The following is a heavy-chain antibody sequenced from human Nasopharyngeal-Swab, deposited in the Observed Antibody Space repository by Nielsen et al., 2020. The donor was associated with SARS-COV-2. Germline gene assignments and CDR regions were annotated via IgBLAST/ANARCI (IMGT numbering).Heavy chain of an antibody. V-gene: IGHV3-30*03. Sequence: GGSLRLSCAASGFTFSSYGMHWVRQAPGKGLDCVAVISYDGSNKYHADSVRGRFTISRDDSENTLYLQMNSLRPEDTAVYYCARGGMVGATTYGWFDPWGQGTLVTVSS. CDR3: ARGGMVGATTYGWFDP. CDR2: ISYDGSNK. D-gene: IGHD1-26*01. CDR1: GFTFSSYG. J-gene: IGHJ5*02.